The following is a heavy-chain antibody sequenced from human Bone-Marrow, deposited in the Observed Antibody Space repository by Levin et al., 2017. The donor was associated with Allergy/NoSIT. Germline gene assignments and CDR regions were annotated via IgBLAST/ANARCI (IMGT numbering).Heavy chain of an antibody. CDR1: GFTFSSYD. Sequence: TGGSLRLSCAASGFTFSSYDMHWVRQAPGKGLEWVAVISYDGNNQYYADSVKGRFTISRDNSKNTLYLQMNSLRTEDTAVYYCARGIIGDVRVAHKEAFDIWGQGTMVSVSS. J-gene: IGHJ3*02. D-gene: IGHD2-8*02. CDR3: ARGIIGDVRVAHKEAFDI. V-gene: IGHV3-30*03. CDR2: ISYDGNNQ.